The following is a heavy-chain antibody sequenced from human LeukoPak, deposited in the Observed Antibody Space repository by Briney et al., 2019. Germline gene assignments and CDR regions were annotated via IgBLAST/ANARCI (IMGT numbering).Heavy chain of an antibody. V-gene: IGHV1-69*06. CDR2: IIPIFGTA. CDR1: GGTFSSYA. J-gene: IGHJ4*02. D-gene: IGHD6-6*01. Sequence: ASVKVSCKASGGTFSSYAISWVRQAPGQGLEWMGGIIPIFGTANYAQKFQGRVTITADKSTSTAYMELSSLRSEDTAVYYCAREGQDPSIAARHSSGYFDYWGQGTLVTVSS. CDR3: AREGQDPSIAARHSSGYFDY.